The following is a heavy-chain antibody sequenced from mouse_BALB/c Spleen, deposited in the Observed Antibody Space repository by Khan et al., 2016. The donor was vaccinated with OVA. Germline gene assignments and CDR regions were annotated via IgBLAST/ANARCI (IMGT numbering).Heavy chain of an antibody. V-gene: IGHV1-20*01. CDR2: INPHIGET. Sequence: VQLQQSGPELVKPGASVKISCKASGYSFTSYFMNWVMQSHGKSLEWIGRINPHIGETFYNQKFKGKATFTVDESSSTAHMELRSLTSEDAAVYYCARTYGSDFDNWGQGTTLTVSS. CDR1: GYSFTSYF. J-gene: IGHJ2*01. CDR3: ARTYGSDFDN. D-gene: IGHD1-1*01.